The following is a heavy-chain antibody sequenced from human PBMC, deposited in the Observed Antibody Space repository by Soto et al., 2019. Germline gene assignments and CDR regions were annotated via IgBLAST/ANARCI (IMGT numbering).Heavy chain of an antibody. CDR1: GGSISSGDYS. Sequence: ASETLSLTCAVSGGSISSGDYSWSWIRQPPGKGLEWIGYIYHSGSTYYNPSLKSRVTISVDTSKNQFSLKLNSVTAADTAVYYCASRHSSPYFDYWGQGTLVTVSS. CDR3: ASRHSSPYFDY. D-gene: IGHD6-13*01. V-gene: IGHV4-30-2*05. J-gene: IGHJ4*02. CDR2: IYHSGST.